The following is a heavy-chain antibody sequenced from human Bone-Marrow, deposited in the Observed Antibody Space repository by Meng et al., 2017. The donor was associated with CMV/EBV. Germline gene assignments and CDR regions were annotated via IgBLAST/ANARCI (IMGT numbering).Heavy chain of an antibody. CDR1: GGSLSGYY. Sequence: QVQLQQWGAGLLKPSYTLSLTCAVYGGSLSGYYWGWIRQTPRKGLEWIGEISHSGSTNYNPSLKSRLTISVDSSKNQFSLKLSSVTAAATAVYYCARGDYEGFDYWGQGTLVTVSS. D-gene: IGHD3-22*01. V-gene: IGHV4-34*01. CDR3: ARGDYEGFDY. CDR2: ISHSGST. J-gene: IGHJ4*02.